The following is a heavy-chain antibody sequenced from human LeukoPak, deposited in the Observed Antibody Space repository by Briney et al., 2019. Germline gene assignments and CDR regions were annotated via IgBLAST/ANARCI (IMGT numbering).Heavy chain of an antibody. CDR2: IYTDGST. Sequence: GSLRLSCAASGFTVSNNYMSWVRQSPGKGLEWVSVIYTDGSTYYADSVKGRFTISRDNSKNTLYLQMNSLRAEDTAVYYCARNYDSSGYYSRPRDDAFDIWGQGTMVTVSS. V-gene: IGHV3-53*01. CDR1: GFTVSNNY. J-gene: IGHJ3*02. D-gene: IGHD3-22*01. CDR3: ARNYDSSGYYSRPRDDAFDI.